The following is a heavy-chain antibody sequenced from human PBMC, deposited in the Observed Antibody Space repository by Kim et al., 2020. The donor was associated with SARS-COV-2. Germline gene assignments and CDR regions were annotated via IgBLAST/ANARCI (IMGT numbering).Heavy chain of an antibody. J-gene: IGHJ5*02. V-gene: IGHV5-10-1*01. CDR2: IDPSDSYT. D-gene: IGHD3-3*01. CDR1: GYSFTSYW. Sequence: GESLKISCKGSGYSFTSYWISWVRQMPGKGLEWMGRIDPSDSYTNYSPSFRGHVTISADKSISTAYLQWSSLKASDTAMYYCARHVVELRFVEWLTFDPWGQGTLVTVSS. CDR3: ARHVVELRFVEWLTFDP.